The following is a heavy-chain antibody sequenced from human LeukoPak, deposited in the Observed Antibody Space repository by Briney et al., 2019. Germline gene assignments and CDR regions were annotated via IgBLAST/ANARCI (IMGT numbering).Heavy chain of an antibody. J-gene: IGHJ4*02. V-gene: IGHV1-2*02. D-gene: IGHD5-18*01. CDR3: ARVPKRAMALFDY. CDR1: GYTFTGYY. Sequence: ASVKVSCEASGYTFTGYYMHWVRQAPGQGLEWMGWINPNSGGTNYAQKFQCRVTMTRDTSISTAYMELSRLRSDDTAVYYCARVPKRAMALFDYWGQGTLVTVSS. CDR2: INPNSGGT.